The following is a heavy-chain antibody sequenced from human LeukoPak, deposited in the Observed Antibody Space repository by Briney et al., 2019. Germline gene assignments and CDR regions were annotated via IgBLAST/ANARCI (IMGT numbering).Heavy chain of an antibody. J-gene: IGHJ4*02. V-gene: IGHV4-59*11. Sequence: PSETLSLTCTVSGGYLGSHYWTWIRQPPGKGLEWIGYIYDSGSTYYHPSLKSRVTISVDTSKNQFSLRLSSVTAADTVVYYCARGGVLKSVDYWGQGTLVTVSS. CDR2: IYDSGST. CDR1: GGYLGSHY. D-gene: IGHD3-16*01. CDR3: ARGGVLKSVDY.